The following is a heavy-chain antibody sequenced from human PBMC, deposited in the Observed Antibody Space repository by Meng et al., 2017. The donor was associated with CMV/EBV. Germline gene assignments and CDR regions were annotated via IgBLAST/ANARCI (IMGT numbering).Heavy chain of an antibody. CDR3: AREGDGYDKAPY. CDR1: GFTGSSKY. D-gene: IGHD5-24*01. V-gene: IGHV3-66*01. J-gene: IGHJ4*02. Sequence: STVLSCAASGFTGSSKYMSWVRQAAGKGLEWGSVIYSGGSTYYADSVKGRFTISRDNSKNTLYLQMNSRRAEDTAVYYCAREGDGYDKAPYWGQGTLVTVSS. CDR2: IYSGGST.